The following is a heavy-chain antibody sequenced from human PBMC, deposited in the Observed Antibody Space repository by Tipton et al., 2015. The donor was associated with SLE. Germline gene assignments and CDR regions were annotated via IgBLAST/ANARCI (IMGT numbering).Heavy chain of an antibody. CDR1: GGSISSGGHY. CDR2: IYYSGST. V-gene: IGHV4-31*03. Sequence: TLSLTCTVSGGSISSGGHYWSWIRQHPGKGLEWIGYIYYSGSTFYNPSLNSRVTISVDTSKNQSSLKLTSVTAADTAVYYCARRDGGGYFDLWGRGSLVTVSS. CDR3: ARRDGGGYFDL. D-gene: IGHD3-16*01. J-gene: IGHJ2*01.